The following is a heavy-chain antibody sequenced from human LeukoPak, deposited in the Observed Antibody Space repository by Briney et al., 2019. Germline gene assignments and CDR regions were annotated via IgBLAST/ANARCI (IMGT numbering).Heavy chain of an antibody. CDR3: VVCFGELFHFDY. CDR2: IYYSGST. Sequence: TGGSLRLSCAASGFTFSSYSMNWVRQPPGKGLEWIGSIYYSGSTYYNPSLKSRVIISVDTSKNQFSLKLSSVTAADTAVYYCVVCFGELFHFDYWGQGTLVTVSS. CDR1: GFTFSSYSMN. D-gene: IGHD3-10*01. J-gene: IGHJ4*02. V-gene: IGHV4-59*05.